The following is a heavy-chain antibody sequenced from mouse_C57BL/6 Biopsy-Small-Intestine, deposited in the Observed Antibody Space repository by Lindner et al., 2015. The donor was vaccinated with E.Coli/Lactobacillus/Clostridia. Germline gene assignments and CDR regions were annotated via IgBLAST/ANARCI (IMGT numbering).Heavy chain of an antibody. D-gene: IGHD4-1*01. CDR2: INPGSGGI. CDR3: ARGLTFDY. V-gene: IGHV1-54*01. CDR1: GYTFSNYL. J-gene: IGHJ2*01. Sequence: VQLQESGVELVRPETSVKVSCKASGYTFSNYLIEWVKQRPGQGLEWIGVINPGSGGINYNEKFKGKATLTADKSPSTAYMQLSSLTSEDSVVYFCARGLTFDYWGQGTTLTVSS.